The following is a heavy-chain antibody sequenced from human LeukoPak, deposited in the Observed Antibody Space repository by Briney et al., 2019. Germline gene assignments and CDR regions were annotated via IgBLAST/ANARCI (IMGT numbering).Heavy chain of an antibody. CDR3: AREKGSSSSWYWFDP. D-gene: IGHD6-13*01. Sequence: SETLSLTCAVYGGSFSGYYWSWIRQPPGKGLEWIGEINHSGGTNYNPSLKSRVTISVDTSKNQFSLKLSSVTAADTAVYYCAREKGSSSSWYWFDPWGQGTLVTVSS. J-gene: IGHJ5*02. V-gene: IGHV4-34*01. CDR2: INHSGGT. CDR1: GGSFSGYY.